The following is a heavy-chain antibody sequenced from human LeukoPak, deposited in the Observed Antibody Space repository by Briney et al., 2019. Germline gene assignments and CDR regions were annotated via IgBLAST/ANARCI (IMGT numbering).Heavy chain of an antibody. CDR3: ARGLRGTTVLAAEWFDP. CDR1: GGSISSSSYY. J-gene: IGHJ5*02. V-gene: IGHV4-39*02. Sequence: PSETLSLTCTVSGGSISSSSYYWGWIRQTPGKGLEWIGEINHSGSTNYNPSLKSRVSISVDTSKNHFSLNMNSVTAADTALYYCARGLRGTTVLAAEWFDPWGEGTLVIVSS. D-gene: IGHD4-11*01. CDR2: INHSGST.